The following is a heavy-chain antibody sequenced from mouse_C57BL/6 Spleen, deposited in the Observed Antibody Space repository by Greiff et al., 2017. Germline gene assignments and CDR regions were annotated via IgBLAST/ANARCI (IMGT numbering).Heavy chain of an antibody. Sequence: QVQLQQPGAELVRPGSSVKLSCTASGYTFTSYWMHWVKQRPIQGLEWIGNIDPSDSETNYNQKFKDKATLTVDKSSSTAYMQLSSLTSEDSAVYYCARYPYYSNYEAMDYWGQGTSVTVSS. J-gene: IGHJ4*01. CDR2: IDPSDSET. V-gene: IGHV1-52*01. CDR3: ARYPYYSNYEAMDY. D-gene: IGHD2-5*01. CDR1: GYTFTSYW.